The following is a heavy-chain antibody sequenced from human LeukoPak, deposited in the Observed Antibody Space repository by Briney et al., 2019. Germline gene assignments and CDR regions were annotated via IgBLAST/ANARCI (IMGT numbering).Heavy chain of an antibody. CDR2: IYSGGST. CDR1: GFTVSSDY. V-gene: IGHV3-53*01. Sequence: GGSLRLSCAASGFTVSSDYMSWVRQAPGKGLEWVSVIYSGGSTYYADSVKGRFTISRDNSKNTVYLQMNNLRAEDTAVYYCVSFYETYWGRGTLVTVSS. D-gene: IGHD2/OR15-2a*01. CDR3: VSFYETY. J-gene: IGHJ4*02.